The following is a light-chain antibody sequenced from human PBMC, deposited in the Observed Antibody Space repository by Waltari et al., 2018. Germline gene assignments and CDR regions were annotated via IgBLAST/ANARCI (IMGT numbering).Light chain of an antibody. CDR1: QSVSSY. CDR2: DAS. Sequence: EIVLTQSPATLSLSPGERATLSCRASQSVSSYLAWYQQKPGQAPRLLLYDASNRAAGIPARFSGSESGTDFTLTISSLEPEDFAVYYCQQRDSLLVTFGGGTKVQI. CDR3: QQRDSLLVT. J-gene: IGKJ4*01. V-gene: IGKV3-11*01.